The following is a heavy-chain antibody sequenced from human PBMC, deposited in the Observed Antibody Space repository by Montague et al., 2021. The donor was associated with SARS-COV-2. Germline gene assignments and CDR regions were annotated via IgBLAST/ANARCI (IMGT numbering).Heavy chain of an antibody. CDR3: ARVDSSGPGEY. Sequence: SETLSLTCTVSGGSLSNYFWSWIRQPPGKGLEWVGYISYSGSTKYNPSLQSRVTVSVDTARNQFSLKLLSVTAADTAFYYCARVDSSGPGEYWGQGILVSVSS. CDR2: ISYSGST. CDR1: GGSLSNYF. J-gene: IGHJ4*02. V-gene: IGHV4-59*08. D-gene: IGHD3-22*01.